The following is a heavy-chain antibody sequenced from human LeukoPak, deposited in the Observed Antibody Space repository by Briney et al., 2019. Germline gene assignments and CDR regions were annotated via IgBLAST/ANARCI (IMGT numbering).Heavy chain of an antibody. D-gene: IGHD1-1*01. CDR2: INSDGSST. V-gene: IGHV3-74*01. J-gene: IGHJ6*03. CDR3: ERDGTRWNVTYYYYMDV. Sequence: GGSLRLSCAASGFTFSSYWMHWVRQAPGKGLVWVSRINSDGSSTSYADSVKGRFTISRDNAKNTLYLQMNSLRAEDTAVYYCERDGTRWNVTYYYYMDVWGKGTTATVSS. CDR1: GFTFSSYW.